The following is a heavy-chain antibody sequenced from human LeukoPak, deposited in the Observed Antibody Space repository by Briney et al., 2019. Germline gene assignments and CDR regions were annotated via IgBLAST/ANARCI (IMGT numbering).Heavy chain of an antibody. CDR3: AKDSSGYYDPQYYFDD. V-gene: IGHV3-30*18. CDR1: GGSISSYY. CDR2: ISYDGSNK. D-gene: IGHD3-22*01. J-gene: IGHJ4*02. Sequence: LSLTCTVSGGSISSYYWSWIRQPPGKGLEWVAVISYDGSNKYYADSVKGRFTISRDNFKNTLYLQMNSLRSEDTAVFYCAKDSSGYYDPQYYFDDWGQGTLVTVSS.